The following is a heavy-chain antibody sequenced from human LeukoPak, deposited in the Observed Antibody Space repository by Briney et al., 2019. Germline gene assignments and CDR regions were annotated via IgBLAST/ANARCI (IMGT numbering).Heavy chain of an antibody. V-gene: IGHV1-18*01. CDR2: ISAYNGNT. J-gene: IGHJ6*02. CDR3: ARGDSSGWYSYYYYGMDV. D-gene: IGHD6-19*01. CDR1: GYTFTSYG. Sequence: ASVEVSCKASGYTFTSYGISWVRQAPGQGLEWMGWISAYNGNTNYAQKLQGRVTMTTDTSTSTAYMELRSLRSDDTAVYYCARGDSSGWYSYYYYGMDVWGQGTTVTVSS.